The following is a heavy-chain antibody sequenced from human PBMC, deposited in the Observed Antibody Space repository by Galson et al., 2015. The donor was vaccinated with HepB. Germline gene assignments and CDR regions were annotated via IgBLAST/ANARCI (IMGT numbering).Heavy chain of an antibody. CDR3: TKYTVTESLGDY. Sequence: SLRLSCATSGFTFSSCAMGWVRQAPGKGLEWVAGIGARGDYTVYANSVKGRFTISRDNSKNTVYLEMDSLRAEDTALYYCTKYTVTESLGDYWGQGTLVTVSS. D-gene: IGHD4-17*01. CDR1: GFTFSSCA. CDR2: IGARGDYT. V-gene: IGHV3-23*01. J-gene: IGHJ4*02.